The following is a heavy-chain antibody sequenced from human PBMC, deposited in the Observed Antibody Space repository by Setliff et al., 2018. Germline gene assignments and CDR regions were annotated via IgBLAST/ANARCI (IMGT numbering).Heavy chain of an antibody. CDR3: ARSYYYDSSGYSYFQH. D-gene: IGHD3-22*01. J-gene: IGHJ1*01. CDR1: GGTFSSYA. V-gene: IGHV1-69*05. Sequence: SVKVSCKASGGTFSSYATSWVRQAPGQGLEWMGGIIPIFGTANYAQKFQGRVTITTDESTSTAYMELSSLRSEDTAVYYCARSYYYDSSGYSYFQHWGQGTLVTVSS. CDR2: IIPIFGTA.